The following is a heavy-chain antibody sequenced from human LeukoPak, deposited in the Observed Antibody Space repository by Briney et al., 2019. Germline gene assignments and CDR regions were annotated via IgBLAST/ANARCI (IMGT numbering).Heavy chain of an antibody. CDR3: AKGKYSSGGVPDY. CDR1: GNYW. D-gene: IGHD6-19*01. Sequence: GGSLRLSCAASGNYWMHWVRQVPGKGLVWVSHINSDGSWTSYADSVKGRFTVSRDSSKNTLYLQINSLRGEDTAVYYCAKGKYSSGGVPDYWGQGTLVTVSS. V-gene: IGHV3-74*01. CDR2: INSDGSWT. J-gene: IGHJ4*02.